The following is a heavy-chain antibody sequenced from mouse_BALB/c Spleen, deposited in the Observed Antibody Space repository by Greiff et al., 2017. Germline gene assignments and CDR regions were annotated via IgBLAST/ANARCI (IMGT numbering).Heavy chain of an antibody. V-gene: IGHV2-6-7*01. CDR3: ARGGYGSSPAWFAY. CDR1: GFSLTGYG. CDR2: IWGDGST. D-gene: IGHD1-1*01. Sequence: VKLVESGPGLVAPSQSLSITRTVSGFSLTGYGVNWVRQPPGKGLEWLGMIWGDGSTDYNSALKSRLSISKDNSKSQVFLKMNSLQTDDTARYYCARGGYGSSPAWFAYWGQGTLVTVSA. J-gene: IGHJ3*01.